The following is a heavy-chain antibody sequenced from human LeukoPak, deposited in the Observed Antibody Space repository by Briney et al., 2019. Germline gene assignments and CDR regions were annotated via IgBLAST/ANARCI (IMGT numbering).Heavy chain of an antibody. Sequence: GGSLRLSCAASGFTVSSNYMSWVRQAPGKGLEWVSPISGSGGSTFYADSVKGHFTISRDNSKNTLYLQMNSLRAEDTAVYYCAKGVYCCGGTGSSGGVVRFDYWGQGTLVTVSS. CDR1: GFTVSSNY. CDR2: ISGSGGST. V-gene: IGHV3-23*01. CDR3: AKGVYCCGGTGSSGGVVRFDY. J-gene: IGHJ4*02. D-gene: IGHD2-15*01.